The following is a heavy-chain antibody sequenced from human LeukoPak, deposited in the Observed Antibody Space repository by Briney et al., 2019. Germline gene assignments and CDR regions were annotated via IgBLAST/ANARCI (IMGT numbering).Heavy chain of an antibody. D-gene: IGHD3-22*01. CDR3: ARAGAYYYDSGGYSHYGMDV. CDR2: INPNSGGT. Sequence: ASVKVSCKASGYTFTGYYMHWVRQAPGQGLEWMGWINPNSGGTNYAQKFQGRVTMTRDTSISTAYMELSRLRSDDTAVYYCARAGAYYYDSGGYSHYGMDVWGQGTTVTVSS. CDR1: GYTFTGYY. J-gene: IGHJ6*02. V-gene: IGHV1-2*02.